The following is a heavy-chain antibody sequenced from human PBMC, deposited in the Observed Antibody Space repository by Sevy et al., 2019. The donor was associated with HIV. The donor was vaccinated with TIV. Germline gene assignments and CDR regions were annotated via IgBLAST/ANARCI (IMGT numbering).Heavy chain of an antibody. J-gene: IGHJ4*02. Sequence: GGSLRLSCAASGFTFSSYAMHWVRQAPGKGLEWVVVISYDGSNKYYADSVKGRFTISRANSKNTPYLQMNSLRAEDTAVYYCASDLYIVGATPHFDYWGQGTLVTVSS. D-gene: IGHD1-26*01. CDR1: GFTFSSYA. CDR2: ISYDGSNK. V-gene: IGHV3-30-3*01. CDR3: ASDLYIVGATPHFDY.